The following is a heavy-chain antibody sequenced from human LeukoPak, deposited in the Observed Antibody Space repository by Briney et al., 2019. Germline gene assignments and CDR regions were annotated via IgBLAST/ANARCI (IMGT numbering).Heavy chain of an antibody. Sequence: PGGSLRLSCAASGFTFSSYAMSWVRQPPEKGLEWVSVIGGSGDNRYYADSVKGRFTIPRDNSKNTLYLQMHSLRAEDTAVYYCASPSSGQSFDIWGQGTMVTVSS. J-gene: IGHJ3*02. CDR2: IGGSGDNR. CDR1: GFTFSSYA. V-gene: IGHV3-23*01. D-gene: IGHD6-19*01. CDR3: ASPSSGQSFDI.